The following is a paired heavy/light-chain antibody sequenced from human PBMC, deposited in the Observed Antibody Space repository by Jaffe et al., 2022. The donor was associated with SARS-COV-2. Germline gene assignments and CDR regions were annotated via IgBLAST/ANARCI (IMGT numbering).Heavy chain of an antibody. J-gene: IGHJ6*02. CDR3: ARAAKGGYFPHYHYYGLDV. Sequence: QVQLQESGPGLVKASETLSLTCTVSGGSISTFYWSWIRQPPGKGLEWIANIDNSGSANYSPSLKSRIATSVDTSKNQLSLRLMSVTAADTAVYYCARAAKGGYFPHYHYYGLDVWGQGTTVTVSS. D-gene: IGHD2-21*02. V-gene: IGHV4-59*12. CDR1: GGSISTFY. CDR2: IDNSGSA.
Light chain of an antibody. CDR2: AAS. Sequence: EIVMTQSPATLSVSPGERATLSCRASQSVSSNLAWYQQKPGQAPRLLIYAASTRATGIPARFSGSGSGTEFTLTISGLQSEDFAVYYCQHYNNWLTWTFGQGTKVEIK. J-gene: IGKJ1*01. CDR1: QSVSSN. CDR3: QHYNNWLTWT. V-gene: IGKV3-15*01.